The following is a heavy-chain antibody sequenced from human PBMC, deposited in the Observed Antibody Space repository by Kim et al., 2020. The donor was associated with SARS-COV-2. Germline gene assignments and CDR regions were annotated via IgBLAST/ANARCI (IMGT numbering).Heavy chain of an antibody. Sequence: SETLSLTCTVSGGSVSSGSYYWSWIRQPPGKGLEWIGYIYYSGSTNYNPSLKSRVTISVDTSKNQFSLKLSSVTAADTAVYYCARGRSIMGDSSGRNQNPIYYFDYWGQGTLVTVSS. D-gene: IGHD3-22*01. V-gene: IGHV4-61*01. CDR1: GGSVSSGSYY. CDR2: IYYSGST. J-gene: IGHJ4*02. CDR3: ARGRSIMGDSSGRNQNPIYYFDY.